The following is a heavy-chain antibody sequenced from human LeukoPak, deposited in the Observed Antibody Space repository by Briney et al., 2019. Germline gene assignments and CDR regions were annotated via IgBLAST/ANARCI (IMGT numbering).Heavy chain of an antibody. V-gene: IGHV3-7*01. Sequence: GGSLRLSCAASGFTFSDYYMSWVRQAPGKGLEWVANIKQDGSEKYYVDSVKGRFTISRDNAKNSLYLQMNSLRAEDTAVYYCARDQGRVRPGTGAFDIWGQGTMVTVSS. D-gene: IGHD2-8*02. CDR1: GFTFSDYY. CDR3: ARDQGRVRPGTGAFDI. J-gene: IGHJ3*02. CDR2: IKQDGSEK.